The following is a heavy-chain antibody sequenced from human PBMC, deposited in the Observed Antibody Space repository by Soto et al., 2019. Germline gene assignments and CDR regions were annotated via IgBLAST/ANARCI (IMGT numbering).Heavy chain of an antibody. CDR3: ARESEDLTSNFDY. J-gene: IGHJ4*02. Sequence: EVQLVESGGGLVKPGGSLRLSCAASGFTFTRYSMNWVRQAPGKGLEWVSSISSTTNYIYYGDSMNGRFTISRYNAKNSLYLEMNLLRAEDTAVYYCARESEDLTSNFDYWGQGTLVTVSS. CDR1: GFTFTRYS. CDR2: ISSTTNYI. V-gene: IGHV3-21*06.